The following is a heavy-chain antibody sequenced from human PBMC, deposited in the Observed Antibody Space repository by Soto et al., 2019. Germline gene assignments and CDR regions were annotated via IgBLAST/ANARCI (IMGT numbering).Heavy chain of an antibody. D-gene: IGHD6-6*01. J-gene: IGHJ6*02. CDR2: ISWDGGST. CDR1: GFTFDDYA. V-gene: IGHV3-43D*04. CDR3: AKDRRPARPHYGMDV. Sequence: GGSLRLSCAASGFTFDDYAMHWVRQAPGKGLEWVSLISWDGGSTYYADSVKGRFTISRDNSKNSLYLQMNSLRAEDTALYYCAKDRRPARPHYGMDVWGQGTTVTVSS.